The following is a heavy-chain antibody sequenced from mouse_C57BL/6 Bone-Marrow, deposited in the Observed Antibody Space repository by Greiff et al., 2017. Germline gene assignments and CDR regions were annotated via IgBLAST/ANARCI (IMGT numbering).Heavy chain of an antibody. Sequence: EVQLQQSGTVLARPGASVKMSCKTSGYTFTSYWMHWVKQRPGQGLEWIGAINPGNSDTSYNQKFKGKAKLTAVTSASTAYMELSSLTNEDSAVYYCAIMTTVVKGDCDYWGQDTTLTVSS. D-gene: IGHD1-1*01. V-gene: IGHV1-5*01. CDR2: INPGNSDT. CDR3: AIMTTVVKGDCDY. J-gene: IGHJ2*01. CDR1: GYTFTSYW.